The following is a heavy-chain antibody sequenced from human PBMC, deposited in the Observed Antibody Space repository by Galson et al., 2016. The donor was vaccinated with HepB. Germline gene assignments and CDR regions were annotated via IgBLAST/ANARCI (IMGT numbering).Heavy chain of an antibody. D-gene: IGHD3-3*01. CDR3: AKDGHQYVSGHLDP. Sequence: SETLSLTCTVSDGSISSYYWTWIRQPPGKRLEWIGNISGSGSTEYGPSLTSRDTISINTSSNHFSLNLSSVTTADTAVYYCAKDGHQYVSGHLDPWGSGILVTVSS. CDR2: ISGSGST. CDR1: DGSISSYY. J-gene: IGHJ5*02. V-gene: IGHV4-59*01.